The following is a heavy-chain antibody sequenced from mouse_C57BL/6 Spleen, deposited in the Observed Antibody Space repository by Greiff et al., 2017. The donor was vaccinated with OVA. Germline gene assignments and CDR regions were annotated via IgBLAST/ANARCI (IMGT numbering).Heavy chain of an antibody. CDR3: TRGRGYDGYSDFDY. D-gene: IGHD2-3*01. Sequence: QVQLKQSGAELVRPGASVTLSCKASGYTFTDYEMHWVKQTPVHGLEWIGAIDPETGGTAYNQKFKGKAILTADKSSSTAYMELRSLTSEDSAVYYCTRGRGYDGYSDFDYWGQGTTLTVSS. V-gene: IGHV1-15*01. J-gene: IGHJ2*01. CDR1: GYTFTDYE. CDR2: IDPETGGT.